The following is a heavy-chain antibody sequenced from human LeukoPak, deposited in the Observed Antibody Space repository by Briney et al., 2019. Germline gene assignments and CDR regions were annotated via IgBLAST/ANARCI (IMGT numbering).Heavy chain of an antibody. CDR3: AEAGYYDSSGHYYFDY. J-gene: IGHJ4*02. Sequence: SETLSLTCAVYGGSFSGYYWSWIRQPPGKGLEWIGEINHSGTTNYNPSLGSRVTISIDTSKDQFSLNLSSVTAADTAVYYCAEAGYYDSSGHYYFDYWGQGTLVTVSS. V-gene: IGHV4-34*01. CDR1: GGSFSGYY. D-gene: IGHD3-22*01. CDR2: INHSGTT.